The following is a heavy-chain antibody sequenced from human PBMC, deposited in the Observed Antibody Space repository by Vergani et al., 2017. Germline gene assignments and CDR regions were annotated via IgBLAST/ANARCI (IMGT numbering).Heavy chain of an antibody. CDR1: GFTFSSYS. V-gene: IGHV3-23*04. J-gene: IGHJ3*02. D-gene: IGHD3-22*01. Sequence: EVQLVESGGGLVKPGGSLRLSCAASGFTFSSYSMNWVRQAPGKGLEWVSRINSDGSSTSYADSVKGRFTISRDNSKNTLYLQMNSLRAEDTAVYYCAKDMRNRITMIVVVTRDHDAFDIWGQGTMVTVSS. CDR2: INSDGSST. CDR3: AKDMRNRITMIVVVTRDHDAFDI.